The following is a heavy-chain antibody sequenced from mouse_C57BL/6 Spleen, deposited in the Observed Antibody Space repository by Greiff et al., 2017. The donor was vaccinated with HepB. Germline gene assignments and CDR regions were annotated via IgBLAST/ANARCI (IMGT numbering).Heavy chain of an antibody. D-gene: IGHD2-3*01. CDR1: GFSFTSYA. CDR3: ARNGIYDGYRYAMDC. J-gene: IGHJ4*01. V-gene: IGHV2-9-1*01. Sequence: QVTLKESGPGLVAPSQSLSITCTVSGFSFTSYAISWVRQPPGKGLEWLGVIWTGGGTNYNSALKSRLSISKDNSKSQFFLKMNSLQTDDTARYYCARNGIYDGYRYAMDCWGQGTSVTVSS. CDR2: IWTGGGT.